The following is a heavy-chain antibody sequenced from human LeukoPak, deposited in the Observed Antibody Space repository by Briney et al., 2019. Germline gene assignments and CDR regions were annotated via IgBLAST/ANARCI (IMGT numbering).Heavy chain of an antibody. Sequence: GGSLRLSCVASGFTFTDHPMNWVRQAPGKGLEWVAVISYDGSNKYYADSVKGRFTISRDNSKNTLYLQMNSLRAEDTAVYYCACWPWVDYWGQGTLVTVSS. CDR1: GFTFTDHP. V-gene: IGHV3-30*03. D-gene: IGHD2-21*01. CDR3: ACWPWVDY. J-gene: IGHJ4*02. CDR2: ISYDGSNK.